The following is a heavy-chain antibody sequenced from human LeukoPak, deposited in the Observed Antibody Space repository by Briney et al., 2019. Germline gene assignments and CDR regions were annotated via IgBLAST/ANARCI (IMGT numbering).Heavy chain of an antibody. D-gene: IGHD3-22*01. J-gene: IGHJ4*02. Sequence: PGRSLRLSCAASGFTFDDYAMHLVRRAPGKGLEWVPGISWNSGSIGYADSVKGRFTISRDNAKNSLYLQMNSLRAEDTALYYCAKDIGYDSSGYLGYWGQGTLVTVSS. CDR3: AKDIGYDSSGYLGY. CDR1: GFTFDDYA. V-gene: IGHV3-9*01. CDR2: ISWNSGSI.